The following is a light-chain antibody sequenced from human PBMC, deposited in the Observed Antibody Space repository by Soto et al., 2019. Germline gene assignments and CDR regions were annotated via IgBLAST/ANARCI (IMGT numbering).Light chain of an antibody. CDR2: KAS. CDR1: QSISNW. Sequence: DTQMTQSPSTLSASVGDRVTITCRASQSISNWLAWYQQRPGRAPKLLIYKASNLQSGIPSRFSGSGSGKDYTLPVDTLQPDDVAIYYCQQYNTFFPTFDQGTKVEFK. J-gene: IGKJ1*01. V-gene: IGKV1-5*03. CDR3: QQYNTFFPT.